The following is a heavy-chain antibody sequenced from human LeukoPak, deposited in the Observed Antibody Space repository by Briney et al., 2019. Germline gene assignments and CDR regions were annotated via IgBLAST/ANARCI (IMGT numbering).Heavy chain of an antibody. CDR2: ISYDGSNK. J-gene: IGHJ5*02. CDR3: ASVLDYGDYLPSSDWFDP. CDR1: GFTFSSYA. D-gene: IGHD4-17*01. V-gene: IGHV3-30-3*01. Sequence: PGGSLRLSCAASGFTFSSYAMHWVRQAPGKGLEWVAVISYDGSNKYYADSVKGRFTISRDNSKNTLYLQMNSLRAEDTAVYYCASVLDYGDYLPSSDWFDPWGQGTLVTVSS.